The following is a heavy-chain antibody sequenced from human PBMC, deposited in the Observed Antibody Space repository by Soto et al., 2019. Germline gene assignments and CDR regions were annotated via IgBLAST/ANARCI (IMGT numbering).Heavy chain of an antibody. CDR2: IRSKAYGGTT. Sequence: GGSLRLSCAASGFTFSSYGMHWVRQAPGKGLEWVGFIRSKAYGGTTEYAASVKGRFTISRDDSKSIAYLQMNSLKTEDTAVYYCLVRFGELRVWYYGMDVWGQGTTVTVSS. J-gene: IGHJ6*02. CDR3: LVRFGELRVWYYGMDV. CDR1: GFTFSSYG. V-gene: IGHV3-49*04. D-gene: IGHD3-10*01.